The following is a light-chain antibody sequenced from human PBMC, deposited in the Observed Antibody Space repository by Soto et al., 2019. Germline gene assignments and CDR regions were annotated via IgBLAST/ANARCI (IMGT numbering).Light chain of an antibody. CDR2: DAS. V-gene: IGKV1-5*01. J-gene: IGKJ1*01. CDR1: QSISSW. Sequence: DLQMTQSPSTLSASVGDRFTITCRASQSISSWLAWYQQKPGKAPKXXIYDASSLESGVPSRFSGSGSGTEVTLTISSLKNDDGATYYCQQYNSYSRTFGQGTKVDIK. CDR3: QQYNSYSRT.